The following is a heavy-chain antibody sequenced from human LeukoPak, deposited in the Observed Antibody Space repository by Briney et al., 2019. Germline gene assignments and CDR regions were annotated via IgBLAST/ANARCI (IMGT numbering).Heavy chain of an antibody. CDR3: ARDIGGATLDY. J-gene: IGHJ4*02. V-gene: IGHV3-66*01. D-gene: IGHD1-26*01. CDR2: IYSGGST. CDR1: GFTFSSYG. Sequence: PGGSLRLSCAASGFTFSSYGMSWVRQAPGKGLEWVSVIYSGGSTYYADSVKGRFTISRDNSKNTLYLQMNSLRAEDTAVYYCARDIGGATLDYWGQGTLVTVSS.